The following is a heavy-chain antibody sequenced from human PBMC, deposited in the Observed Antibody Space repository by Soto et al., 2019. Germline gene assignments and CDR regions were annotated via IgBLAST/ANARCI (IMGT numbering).Heavy chain of an antibody. D-gene: IGHD3-22*01. CDR2: ISSSSSYI. CDR3: ARVHYYDSSGFYL. Sequence: GGSLRLSCAASGFTFSSYSMNWVRQAPGKGLEWVSSISSSSSYIYYGDSVKGRFTISRDNAKNSLYLQMNSLRAEDTATYYCARVHYYDSSGFYLWGQGTLVTVSS. V-gene: IGHV3-21*01. CDR1: GFTFSSYS. J-gene: IGHJ4*02.